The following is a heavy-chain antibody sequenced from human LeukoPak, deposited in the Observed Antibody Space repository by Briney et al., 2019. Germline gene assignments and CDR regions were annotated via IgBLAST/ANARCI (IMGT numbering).Heavy chain of an antibody. CDR3: ARGLYSSNWPFDY. CDR2: IYYSGST. V-gene: IGHV4-39*07. J-gene: IGHJ4*02. Sequence: SQTLSLTCTVSGGSISSSSYYWGWTRQPPGKGLEWIGSIYYSGSTNYNPSLKSRVTISVDTSKNQFSLKLSSVTAADTAVYYCARGLYSSNWPFDYWGQGTLVTVSS. D-gene: IGHD6-13*01. CDR1: GGSISSSSYY.